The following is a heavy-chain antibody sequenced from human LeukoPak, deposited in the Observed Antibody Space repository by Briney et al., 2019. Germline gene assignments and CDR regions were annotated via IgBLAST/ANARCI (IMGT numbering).Heavy chain of an antibody. V-gene: IGHV6-1*01. J-gene: IGHJ5*02. CDR3: ARDSPLQGVYSSGYRRPVPIGDAYWFDP. Sequence: SQTLSLTCAISGDSVSSNSAAWNWIRQSPSRGLEWLGRTYYRSKWYNDYAVSVKSRITINPDTSENQFSLQLNSVTPEDTAVYYCARDSPLQGVYSSGYRRPVPIGDAYWFDPWGQGTLVTVSS. D-gene: IGHD6-19*01. CDR2: TYYRSKWYN. CDR1: GDSVSSNSAA.